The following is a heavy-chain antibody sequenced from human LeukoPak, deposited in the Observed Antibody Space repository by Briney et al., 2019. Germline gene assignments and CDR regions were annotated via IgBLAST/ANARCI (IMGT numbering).Heavy chain of an antibody. J-gene: IGHJ5*02. CDR1: GNTFSNYW. Sequence: GGSLRLSCAVSGNTFSNYWMTWVRQAPGKGLEWVANIKPDGSEENYVDSVKGRFTVSRDNAKNSLYLQMNSLRVEDMAVYYCAREVAAALDPWGQGSLVTVSS. D-gene: IGHD6-25*01. CDR3: AREVAAALDP. CDR2: IKPDGSEE. V-gene: IGHV3-7*01.